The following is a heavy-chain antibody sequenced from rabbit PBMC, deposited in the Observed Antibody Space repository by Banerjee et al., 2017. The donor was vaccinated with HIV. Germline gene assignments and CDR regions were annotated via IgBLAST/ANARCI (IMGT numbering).Heavy chain of an antibody. CDR2: IYTGSGSA. Sequence: QQQLEESGGDLVKPGASLTLTCKASGFSFSNSYWICWVRQAPGKGLEWIACIYTGSGSALYVSWAKGRFTISRTSSTTVALQMTSLTAADTATYFCARDLAGVSGWNFNLWGPGTLVTVS. J-gene: IGHJ4*01. V-gene: IGHV1S45*01. CDR3: ARDLAGVSGWNFNL. CDR1: GFSFSNSYW. D-gene: IGHD1-1*01.